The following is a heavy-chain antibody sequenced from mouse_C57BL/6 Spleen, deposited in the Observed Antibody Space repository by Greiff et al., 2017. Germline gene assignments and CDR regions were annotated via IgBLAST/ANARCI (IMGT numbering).Heavy chain of an antibody. CDR2: ISSGSSTI. CDR3: ARFYYGSIYAMDY. Sequence: EVQLVESGGGLVKPGGSLKLSCAASGFTFSDYGMHWVRQAPEKGLEWVAYISSGSSTIYYADTVKGRFTISRDNAKNTLFLQMTSLRSEDTAMYYCARFYYGSIYAMDYWGQGTSVTVSS. CDR1: GFTFSDYG. D-gene: IGHD1-1*01. J-gene: IGHJ4*01. V-gene: IGHV5-17*01.